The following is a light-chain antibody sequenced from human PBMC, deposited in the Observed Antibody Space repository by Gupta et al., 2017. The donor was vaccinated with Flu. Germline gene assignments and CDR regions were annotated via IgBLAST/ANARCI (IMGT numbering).Light chain of an antibody. CDR3: QLRSSSPQTVT. CDR1: QSIGQY. Sequence: EIALTQSPVTLSLSPGERATLSCRASQSIGQYLAWYQLKPGQPPRLLIYDASNRATDVPDRFSGVGSGADFTLTINRVQPEDFAVYYCQLRSSSPQTVTFGQGSRVEI. J-gene: IGKJ1*01. CDR2: DAS. V-gene: IGKV3-11*01.